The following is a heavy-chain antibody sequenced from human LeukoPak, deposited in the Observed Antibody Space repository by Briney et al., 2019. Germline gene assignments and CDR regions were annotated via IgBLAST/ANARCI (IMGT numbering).Heavy chain of an antibody. D-gene: IGHD3-9*01. Sequence: SETLSLICTVSGDSISNYFWNWIRQPAGKGLQWIGRFYPSGSTNYNSSLKSRLTMSVDTSKNQFSLRLTSVTAADTAVYYCVRENRYQFYYMDVWGKGTTVTVSS. V-gene: IGHV4-4*07. CDR3: VRENRYQFYYMDV. CDR1: GDSISNYF. J-gene: IGHJ6*03. CDR2: FYPSGST.